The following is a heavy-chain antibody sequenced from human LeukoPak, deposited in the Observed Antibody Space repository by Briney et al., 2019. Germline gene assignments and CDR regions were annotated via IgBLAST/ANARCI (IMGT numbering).Heavy chain of an antibody. V-gene: IGHV3-66*01. Sequence: PGGSLRLSCAASGFTVSSNYMSWVRQAPGKGLEWVSVIYSGGSTYYADSVKGRFTISRDNSKNTLYLQMNSLRAEDTAVYYCAVSQEITVDQYYFDYWGQGTLVTVSS. CDR1: GFTVSSNY. D-gene: IGHD3-10*01. CDR2: IYSGGST. CDR3: AVSQEITVDQYYFDY. J-gene: IGHJ4*02.